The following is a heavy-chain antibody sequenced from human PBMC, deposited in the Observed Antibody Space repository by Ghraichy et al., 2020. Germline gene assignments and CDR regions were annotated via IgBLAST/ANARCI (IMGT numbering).Heavy chain of an antibody. CDR2: IYTSGST. J-gene: IGHJ4*02. CDR3: ASSKPGLYSSSWYAS. D-gene: IGHD6-13*01. CDR1: GGSISSYY. Sequence: SETLSLTCTVSGGSISSYYWSWIRQPAGKGLEWIGRIYTSGSTNYNPSLKSRVTMSVDTSKNQFSLKLSSVTAADTAVYYCASSKPGLYSSSWYASWGQGTLVTVSS. V-gene: IGHV4-4*07.